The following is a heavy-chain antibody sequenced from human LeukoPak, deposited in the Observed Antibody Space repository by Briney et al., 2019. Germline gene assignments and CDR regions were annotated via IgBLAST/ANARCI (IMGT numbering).Heavy chain of an antibody. CDR2: ISSSGTTI. CDR3: ARVLEAAAFDS. V-gene: IGHV3-48*03. D-gene: IGHD6-13*01. J-gene: IGHJ4*02. CDR1: GFTFSSYE. Sequence: PGGSLRLSCAASGFTFSSYEMNWVRQAPGKGLEWVSYISSSGTTILYADSVKGRFTISRDNAKNSLYLQMNSLRAEDTAVFYCARVLEAAAFDSWGQGTLVTVSS.